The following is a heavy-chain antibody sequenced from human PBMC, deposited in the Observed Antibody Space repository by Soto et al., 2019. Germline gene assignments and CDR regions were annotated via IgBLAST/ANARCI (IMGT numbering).Heavy chain of an antibody. V-gene: IGHV1-69*01. D-gene: IGHD3-22*01. CDR2: IIPLFGTA. Sequence: QALLVQSGAEVKKPGSSVKVSCKASGGTLSRYVISWVRQAPGQGLEWMGGIIPLFGTASYAEKFQTRVTITADESTGTAYMERRSLRSEDTAVYYCARTFYHDSSGYHRDSYYGMDVWGQGTTVTVSS. J-gene: IGHJ6*02. CDR3: ARTFYHDSSGYHRDSYYGMDV. CDR1: GGTLSRYV.